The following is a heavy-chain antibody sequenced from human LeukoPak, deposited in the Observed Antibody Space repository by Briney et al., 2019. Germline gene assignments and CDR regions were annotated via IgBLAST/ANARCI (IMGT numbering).Heavy chain of an antibody. Sequence: GASVKVSCKASGYIFTNYGITWVRQAPGQGLEWMGWISGYNGHTDYAQKLQGRVTMTTDTSTSTAYMELRSLRSDDTAVYYCARKEVAVRHDYWGQGTLVTVSS. J-gene: IGHJ4*02. CDR2: ISGYNGHT. CDR1: GYIFTNYG. V-gene: IGHV1-18*01. CDR3: ARKEVAVRHDY. D-gene: IGHD5-12*01.